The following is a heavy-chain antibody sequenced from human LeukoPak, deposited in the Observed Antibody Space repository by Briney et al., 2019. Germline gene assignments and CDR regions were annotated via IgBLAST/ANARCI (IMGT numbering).Heavy chain of an antibody. Sequence: GGSLRLSCAASGFTFSSYAVHWVRQAPGKGLEWVAVISYDGNKKYYTDSVKGRFTISRDNSKNSLFLQMDSLRAEDTAVYYCVRGPRSVAAVGYSMDVWGRGTTVTVSS. CDR3: VRGPRSVAAVGYSMDV. D-gene: IGHD6-13*01. V-gene: IGHV3-30-3*01. CDR1: GFTFSSYA. J-gene: IGHJ6*02. CDR2: ISYDGNKK.